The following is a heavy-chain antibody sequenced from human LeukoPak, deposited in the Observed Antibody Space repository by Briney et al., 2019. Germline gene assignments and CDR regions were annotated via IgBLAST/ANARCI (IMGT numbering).Heavy chain of an antibody. D-gene: IGHD3-22*01. J-gene: IGHJ5*02. CDR2: INHSGST. CDR1: GGSFSGYY. Sequence: SETLSLTCAVYGGSFSGYYWSWIRQPPGKGLEWIGEINHSGSTNYNPSLKSRVTISVDTSKNQFSLKLSSVTAADTAVYYCATWRGSGYYYRSNWFDPWGQGTLVTVSS. CDR3: ATWRGSGYYYRSNWFDP. V-gene: IGHV4-34*01.